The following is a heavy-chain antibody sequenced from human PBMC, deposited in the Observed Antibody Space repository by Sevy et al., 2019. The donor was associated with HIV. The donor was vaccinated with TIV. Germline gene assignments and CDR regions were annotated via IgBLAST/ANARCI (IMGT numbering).Heavy chain of an antibody. Sequence: GGSLRLSCAASGIIFKSYVMSWVRQAPGKGLEGLSGISASGGSTYYADSVKGRFTISRDNFKSTLYLQMNILRAEDTAVYYCAGAGVGAKGFDYWSQGTLVTVSS. CDR3: AGAGVGAKGFDY. CDR1: GIIFKSYV. D-gene: IGHD1-26*01. V-gene: IGHV3-23*01. J-gene: IGHJ4*02. CDR2: ISASGGST.